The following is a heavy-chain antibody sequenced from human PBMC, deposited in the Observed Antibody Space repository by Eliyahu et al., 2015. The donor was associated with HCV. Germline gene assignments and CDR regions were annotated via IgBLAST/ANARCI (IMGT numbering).Heavy chain of an antibody. D-gene: IGHD5-12*01. Sequence: EVQLVEPGGGLVKPGGSLRLSCAASGFTFSSYXMNWVRQAPRKGLEWVSSISSSSSYIYYADSVKGRFTISRDNAKNSLYLQMNSLRAEDTAVYYCARGAVATIGYFDYWGQGTLVTVSS. CDR3: ARGAVATIGYFDY. CDR1: GFTFSSYX. V-gene: IGHV3-21*01. J-gene: IGHJ4*02. CDR2: ISSSSSYI.